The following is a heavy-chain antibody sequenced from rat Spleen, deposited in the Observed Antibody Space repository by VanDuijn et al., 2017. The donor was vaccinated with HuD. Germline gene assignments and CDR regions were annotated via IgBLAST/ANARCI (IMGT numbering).Heavy chain of an antibody. CDR3: TRDRILRSTGFDY. J-gene: IGHJ2*01. Sequence: EVQLVESGGGLIQPGRSLKLSCAASGFTFSDFNMAWVRQAPKKGLEWVATIIYDGTRTHYRDSVMGRFTISRDNAKSSLYLQMDSLRSEDTATYYCTRDRILRSTGFDYWGQGVMVTVSS. CDR1: GFTFSDFN. CDR2: IIYDGTRT. V-gene: IGHV5S10*01. D-gene: IGHD1-6*01.